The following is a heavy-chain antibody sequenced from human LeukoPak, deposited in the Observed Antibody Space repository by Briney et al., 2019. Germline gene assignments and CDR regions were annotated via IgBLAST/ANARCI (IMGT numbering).Heavy chain of an antibody. CDR2: IKQDGSEK. D-gene: IGHD3-10*01. CDR3: ARDRRGPFDY. CDR1: GFNFSSYW. J-gene: IGHJ4*02. V-gene: IGHV3-7*03. Sequence: PGGSLRLSCAASGFNFSSYWMSWVRQAPGKGLEWVANIKQDGSEKYYVGSVKGRFTISRDNAKNSLYLQMNSLRAEDTAVYYCARDRRGPFDYWGQGTLVTVSS.